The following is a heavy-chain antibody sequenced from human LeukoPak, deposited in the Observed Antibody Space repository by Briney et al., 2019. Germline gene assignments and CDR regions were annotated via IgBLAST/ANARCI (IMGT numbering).Heavy chain of an antibody. Sequence: PGGSLRLSCAASGFTFSRSCMSWVRQAPGTGLEWVANINQDGSEKYYVESVKGRFTVSRDNAKNSLYLQMNSLRAEDTAVYYCARADYYDSSGYSYPGIFDYWGQGTLVTVSS. V-gene: IGHV3-7*03. CDR1: GFTFSRSC. J-gene: IGHJ4*02. CDR2: INQDGSEK. D-gene: IGHD3-22*01. CDR3: ARADYYDSSGYSYPGIFDY.